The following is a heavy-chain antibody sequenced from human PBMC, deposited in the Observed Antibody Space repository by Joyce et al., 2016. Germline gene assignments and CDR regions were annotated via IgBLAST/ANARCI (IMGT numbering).Heavy chain of an antibody. CDR2: ISHDGSRT. J-gene: IGHJ4*02. CDR3: AKDSPRTSGWFYFDH. CDR1: GFSFSNQD. Sequence: DVQLSESGGGLGKPGGSMRLSCAASGFSFSNQDMAWVRQARGKGLEWVSGISHDGSRTYYADSVKGRFTIARDNSKNTLYLQMNSLRVEDTAIYYCAKDSPRTSGWFYFDHWGQGALVTVSS. D-gene: IGHD6-19*01. V-gene: IGHV3-23*01.